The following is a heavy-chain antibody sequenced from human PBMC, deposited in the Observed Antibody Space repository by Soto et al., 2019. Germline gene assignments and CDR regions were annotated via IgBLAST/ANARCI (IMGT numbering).Heavy chain of an antibody. J-gene: IGHJ4*02. CDR3: AKLDGPSYYYDSSGSPYYFDY. V-gene: IGHV3-23*01. Sequence: PGGSLRLSCAASGFTFSSYAMSWVRQAPGKGLEWVSAISGSGGSTYYADSVKGRFTISRDNSKNTLYLQMNSLRAEDTAVYYCAKLDGPSYYYDSSGSPYYFDYWGQGTLVTVSS. CDR1: GFTFSSYA. D-gene: IGHD3-22*01. CDR2: ISGSGGST.